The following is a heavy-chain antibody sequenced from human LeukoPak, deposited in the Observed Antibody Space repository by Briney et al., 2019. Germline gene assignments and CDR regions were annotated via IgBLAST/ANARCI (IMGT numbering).Heavy chain of an antibody. Sequence: GGSLRLSCAASGFTVSSNYMSWVRQAPGKGLEWVGLIWYDGSKNYYGDFVKGRFTISRDNSKNTLYLEMHSLRAEDTAVYYCMRASRGWYFDYWGQGTLVTVSS. CDR3: MRASRGWYFDY. D-gene: IGHD6-19*01. CDR2: IWYDGSKN. J-gene: IGHJ4*02. V-gene: IGHV3-33*08. CDR1: GFTVSSNY.